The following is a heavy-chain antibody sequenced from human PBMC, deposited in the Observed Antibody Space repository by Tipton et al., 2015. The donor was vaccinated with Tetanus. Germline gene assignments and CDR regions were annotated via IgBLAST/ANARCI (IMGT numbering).Heavy chain of an antibody. Sequence: TLSLTCTVSGGPITPYYWSWIRQSSGKGLEWIGYIYHSGSTNYNPSLKSRVTISVDTSKNQFSLNLNSVTAADTAVYYCARHKDYYFYVMDVWGQGTTVTVSS. J-gene: IGHJ6*02. CDR3: ARHKDYYFYVMDV. V-gene: IGHV4-59*08. CDR1: GGPITPYY. CDR2: IYHSGST.